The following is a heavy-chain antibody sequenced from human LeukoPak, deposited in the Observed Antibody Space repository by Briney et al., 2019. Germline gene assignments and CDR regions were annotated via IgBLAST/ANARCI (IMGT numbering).Heavy chain of an antibody. CDR1: GYSISSGYY. CDR2: IYHSGST. CDR3: VRGVWGSYRYGY. J-gene: IGHJ4*02. D-gene: IGHD3-16*02. V-gene: IGHV4-38-2*01. Sequence: PSETLSLTCAVSGYSISSGYYWGWIRQPPGKGLEWIGSIYHSGSTCYNPSLKSRVTISVDTSKNQFSLKLNSVTAADTAVYYCVRGVWGSYRYGYWGQGTLVTVSS.